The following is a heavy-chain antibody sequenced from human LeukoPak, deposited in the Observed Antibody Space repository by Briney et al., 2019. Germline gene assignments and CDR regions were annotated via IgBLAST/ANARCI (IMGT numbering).Heavy chain of an antibody. CDR1: GFTFSSYG. J-gene: IGHJ4*02. CDR3: AKDLAAAGFIDY. V-gene: IGHV3-30*18. D-gene: IGHD6-13*01. Sequence: PGRSLRLSCAASGFTFSSYGMHWVRQAPGKGLEWVAVISYDGSNKYYADSVKGRFTISRDNSKNTLYLQMNSLRAEDTAVYYCAKDLAAAGFIDYWGQGTLVTVSS. CDR2: ISYDGSNK.